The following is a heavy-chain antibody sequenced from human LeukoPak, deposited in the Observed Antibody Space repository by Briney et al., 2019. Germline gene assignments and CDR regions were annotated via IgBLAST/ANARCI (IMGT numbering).Heavy chain of an antibody. CDR3: ARERADFWSGNQAYNWFDP. Sequence: ASVKVSCKASGGTFSSYTISWVRQAPGQGLEWMGRIIPILGIANYAQKFQGRVTTTADKSTSTAYMELSSLRSEDTAVYYCARERADFWSGNQAYNWFDPWGQGTLVTVSS. J-gene: IGHJ5*02. CDR1: GGTFSSYT. D-gene: IGHD3-3*01. CDR2: IIPILGIA. V-gene: IGHV1-69*04.